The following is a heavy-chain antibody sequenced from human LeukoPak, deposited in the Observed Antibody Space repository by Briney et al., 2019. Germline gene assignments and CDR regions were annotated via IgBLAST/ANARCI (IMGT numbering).Heavy chain of an antibody. J-gene: IGHJ6*03. D-gene: IGHD1-1*01. CDR2: ISVYNGHT. V-gene: IGHV1-18*01. Sequence: ASVKVSCKASGYTFTNYGISWVRQAPGQGLEWMGWISVYNGHTNYAQKLQGRATMTTDTSTSTAYMELRSLRSDDTAVYYCARATTGTTPGYYYYYMGVWGKGTTVTVSS. CDR3: ARATTGTTPGYYYYYMGV. CDR1: GYTFTNYG.